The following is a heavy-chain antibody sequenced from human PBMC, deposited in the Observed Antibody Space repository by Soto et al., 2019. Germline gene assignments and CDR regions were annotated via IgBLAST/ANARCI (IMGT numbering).Heavy chain of an antibody. V-gene: IGHV3-74*01. J-gene: IGHJ4*02. CDR3: ARISQGTYCRGGNCYSDY. Sequence: EVQLVESGGDLVQPGGSLRLSCAASGFTFSSYWMHWVRQDPEKGLVWVSRINGDGISTSYADSVKGRFTISRDNAKDTLYVHMNSLGAEDTAVYYCARISQGTYCRGGNCYSDYWGQGTLVTVSS. D-gene: IGHD2-15*01. CDR2: INGDGIST. CDR1: GFTFSSYW.